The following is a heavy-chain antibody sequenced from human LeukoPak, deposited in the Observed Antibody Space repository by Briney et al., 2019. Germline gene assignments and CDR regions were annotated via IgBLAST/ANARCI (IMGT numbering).Heavy chain of an antibody. J-gene: IGHJ4*02. CDR1: GYTFTSYD. Sequence: ASVKVSCKASGYTFTSYDIXXVXXXXXXXXXXXXXXXPNSGNTGYAQKFQGRVTMTRNTSISTAYMELSSLRSEDTAVYYCARVNRRWGYSGYDLGYWGQGTLVTVSS. D-gene: IGHD5-12*01. CDR2: XXPNSGNT. CDR3: ARVNRRWGYSGYDLGY. V-gene: IGHV1-8*01.